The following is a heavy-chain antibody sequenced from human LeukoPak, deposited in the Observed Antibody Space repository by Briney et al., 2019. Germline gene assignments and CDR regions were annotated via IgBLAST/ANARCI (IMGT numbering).Heavy chain of an antibody. CDR1: GDSISSSNW. D-gene: IGHD6-19*01. CDR2: IYHSGST. J-gene: IGHJ5*02. V-gene: IGHV4-4*02. CDR3: AREGSGWYYNWFDP. Sequence: SGTLSLTCAVSGDSISSSNWWSWFRQPPGKGLAWIGEIYHSGSTYYNTSLKSRVTISVDRSKNQFSLKLSSVTAADTAVYYCAREGSGWYYNWFDPWGQGTLVTVSS.